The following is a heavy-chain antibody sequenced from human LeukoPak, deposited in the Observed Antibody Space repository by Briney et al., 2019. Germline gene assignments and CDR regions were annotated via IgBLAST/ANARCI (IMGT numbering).Heavy chain of an antibody. CDR2: MNPNSGNT. D-gene: IGHD2-2*01. J-gene: IGHJ6*03. CDR1: GGTFSSYA. CDR3: ARGGGAAAQYYYYMDV. V-gene: IGHV1-8*02. Sequence: AASVKVSCKASGGTFSSYAISWVRQATGQGLEWMGWMNPNSGNTGYAQKFQGRVTMTRNTSISTAYMELSSLRSEDTAVYYCARGGGAAAQYYYYMDVWGKGTTVTVSS.